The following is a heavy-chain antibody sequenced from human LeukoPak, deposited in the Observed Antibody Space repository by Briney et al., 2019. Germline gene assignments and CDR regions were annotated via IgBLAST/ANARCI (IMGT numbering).Heavy chain of an antibody. CDR2: INHSGST. Sequence: SETLSLTCAVYGGSFSGYYWSWIRQPPGKGLEWIGEINHSGSTNYNPSLKSRVTISVDTSKNPFSLKLSSVTAADTAVYYCARKGQGIVVVPAAMAFDYWGQGTLVTVSS. CDR3: ARKGQGIVVVPAAMAFDY. J-gene: IGHJ4*02. D-gene: IGHD2-2*01. V-gene: IGHV4-34*01. CDR1: GGSFSGYY.